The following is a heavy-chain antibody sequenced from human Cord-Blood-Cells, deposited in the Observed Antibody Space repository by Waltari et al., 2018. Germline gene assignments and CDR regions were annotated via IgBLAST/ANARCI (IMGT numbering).Heavy chain of an antibody. CDR1: GFTVSSNY. J-gene: IGHJ4*02. Sequence: EVQLVESGGGLIQPGGSLRLSCAASGFTVSSNYMSWVRQAPGKGLEWVSVIYSGASTYYADSVKGRFTISRDNSKNTLYLQMNSLRAEDTAVYYCARTSNWARGDYWGQGTLVTVSS. CDR2: IYSGAST. D-gene: IGHD7-27*01. CDR3: ARTSNWARGDY. V-gene: IGHV3-53*01.